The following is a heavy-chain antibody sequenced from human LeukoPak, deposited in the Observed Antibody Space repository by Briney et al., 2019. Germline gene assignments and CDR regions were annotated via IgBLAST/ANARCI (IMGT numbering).Heavy chain of an antibody. CDR3: ARDNWGTPNGIDGFDI. Sequence: GGSLSLSWAASGFRFITFWMPWVRQAPGKGLEWVADLNQAGSQMRFVASVKGRFTISRDNAKNSVFLQMNSLRAEDTALYYCARDNWGTPNGIDGFDIWGQGTMVTVSS. CDR2: LNQAGSQM. V-gene: IGHV3-7*05. CDR1: GFRFITFW. D-gene: IGHD7-27*01. J-gene: IGHJ3*02.